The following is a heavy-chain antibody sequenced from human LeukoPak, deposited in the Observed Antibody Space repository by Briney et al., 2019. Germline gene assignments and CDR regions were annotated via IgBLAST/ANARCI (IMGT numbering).Heavy chain of an antibody. Sequence: SVKVSCKASGGTFSSYAISWVRQAPGQGLEWMGGIIPIFGTANYAQKFQGRVTITADESTSTAYMELSSLRSEDTAVYYCARDWVYTVRGARGIAFDIWGQGTMVTVSS. D-gene: IGHD3-10*01. CDR3: ARDWVYTVRGARGIAFDI. J-gene: IGHJ3*02. CDR1: GGTFSSYA. CDR2: IIPIFGTA. V-gene: IGHV1-69*13.